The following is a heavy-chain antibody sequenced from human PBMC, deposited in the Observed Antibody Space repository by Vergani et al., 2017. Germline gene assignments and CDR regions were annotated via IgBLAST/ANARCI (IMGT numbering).Heavy chain of an antibody. J-gene: IGHJ4*02. Sequence: QLQLQESGPGLVKPSETLSLTCAVYGGSFSGYYWSWIRQPPGKGLEWIGEINHSGSTNYNPSLKSRVTISVDTSKNQFSLKLSSVTAADTAGYYCARPRWGYSSSWELYFDYWGQGTLVTVSS. CDR1: GGSFSGYY. CDR2: INHSGST. V-gene: IGHV4-34*01. D-gene: IGHD6-13*01. CDR3: ARPRWGYSSSWELYFDY.